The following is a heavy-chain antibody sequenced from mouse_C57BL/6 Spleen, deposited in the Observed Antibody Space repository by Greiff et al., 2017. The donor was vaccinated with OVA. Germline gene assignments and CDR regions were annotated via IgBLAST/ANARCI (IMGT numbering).Heavy chain of an antibody. V-gene: IGHV1-39*01. CDR2: FNPNYGTT. CDR3: ARSITTSFDY. CDR1: GYSFTDYN. D-gene: IGHD2-4*01. Sequence: VQLQQSGPELVKPGASVKISCKASGYSFTDYNMNWVKQSNGKSLEWIGVFNPNYGTTSYNQKFKGKATLTVDQSSRTAYMRLNILSSEDSAVYYCARSITTSFDYWGQGTTLTVSS. J-gene: IGHJ2*01.